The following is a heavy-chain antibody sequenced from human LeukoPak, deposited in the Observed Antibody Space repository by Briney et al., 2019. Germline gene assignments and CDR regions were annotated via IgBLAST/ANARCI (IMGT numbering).Heavy chain of an antibody. J-gene: IGHJ4*02. Sequence: SVKVSCKASGGTFSNYAISWVRQAPGQGLEWMGGIIPIFGTPNYAQNFQGRVTITADESTSIVYMELSSLRSEDTAVYYCARRRDQRGPNFDYWGQGTLVTVSS. V-gene: IGHV1-69*13. CDR1: GGTFSNYA. CDR2: IIPIFGTP. CDR3: ARRRDQRGPNFDY.